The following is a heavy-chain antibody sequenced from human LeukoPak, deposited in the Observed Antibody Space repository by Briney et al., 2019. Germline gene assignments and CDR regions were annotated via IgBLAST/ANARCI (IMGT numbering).Heavy chain of an antibody. Sequence: GGSLRLSCGASGFAFSSHGMHWVRQAPGKGLEWLTIIWYDGSEKYYADSVKGRFTVSRDNSKNIVFPQMNSLRDEDTAVYYCGKDLGSSARYLDRVDYWGQGTLVTVSS. D-gene: IGHD2-2*01. CDR2: IWYDGSEK. CDR3: GKDLGSSARYLDRVDY. CDR1: GFAFSSHG. J-gene: IGHJ4*02. V-gene: IGHV3-33*06.